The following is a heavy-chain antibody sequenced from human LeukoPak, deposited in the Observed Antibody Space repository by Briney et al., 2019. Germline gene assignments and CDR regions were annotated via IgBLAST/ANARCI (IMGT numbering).Heavy chain of an antibody. CDR3: ARVEGSPYDSAGSFTNYYYYMDV. Sequence: GGSLRLSCAASGFTFSSYGMHWVRQAPGKGLEWVAFIRYDGSNKYYADSVKGRFTISRDNSKNTLYLQMNSLRAEDTAVYYCARVEGSPYDSAGSFTNYYYYMDVWGEGTTVTVSS. J-gene: IGHJ6*03. D-gene: IGHD3-9*01. CDR2: IRYDGSNK. CDR1: GFTFSSYG. V-gene: IGHV3-30*02.